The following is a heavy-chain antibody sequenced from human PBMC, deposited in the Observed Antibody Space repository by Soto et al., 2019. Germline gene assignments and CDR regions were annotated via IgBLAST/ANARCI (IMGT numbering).Heavy chain of an antibody. D-gene: IGHD3-9*01. V-gene: IGHV1-3*01. CDR2: INADNGNT. J-gene: IGHJ5*02. CDR1: GYTFTTYS. Sequence: QVQLVQSGAEVKKPGASVKVSCKASGYTFTTYSIHWVRQAPGQRLEWMGWINADNGNTKYSQKFQGRVTITRDTSASTAYMELSSLRSEDTAVYYCARDSPGITIFRDWFDPWGQGTLVTVSS. CDR3: ARDSPGITIFRDWFDP.